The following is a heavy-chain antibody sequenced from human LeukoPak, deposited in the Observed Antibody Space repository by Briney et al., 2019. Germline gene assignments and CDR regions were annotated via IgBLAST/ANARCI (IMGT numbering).Heavy chain of an antibody. CDR3: AKGVRNWGYFDY. Sequence: GRSLRLSCAASGFTFDDYAMHWVRHAPGKGLEWVSGISWNSGSIGYADSVKGRFTISRDNAKNSLYLQMNSLRAEDTALYYCAKGVRNWGYFDYWGQGTLVTVSS. CDR1: GFTFDDYA. CDR2: ISWNSGSI. J-gene: IGHJ4*02. D-gene: IGHD7-27*01. V-gene: IGHV3-9*01.